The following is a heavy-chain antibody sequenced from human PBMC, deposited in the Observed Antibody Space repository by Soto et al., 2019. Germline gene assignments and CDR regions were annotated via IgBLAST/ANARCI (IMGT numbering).Heavy chain of an antibody. J-gene: IGHJ6*02. CDR1: GFDFSDYY. V-gene: IGHV3-11*01. CDR3: ARDIRGYGMDV. Sequence: GGSLRLSCAASGFDFSDYYMSWGRLAPGKGLEWISYISDSGSPLYYADSVKGRFSISRDNARKSVYLQMNNLRADDTALYFCARDIRGYGMDVWGQGTTVTVS. CDR2: ISDSGSPL. D-gene: IGHD3-10*01.